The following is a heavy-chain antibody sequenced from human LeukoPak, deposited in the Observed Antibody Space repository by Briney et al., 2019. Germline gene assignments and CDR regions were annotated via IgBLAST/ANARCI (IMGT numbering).Heavy chain of an antibody. Sequence: SETLSLTCTVSGGSISSSSYYWGWIRQPPGTGLEWIGSIYYSGSTYYNPSLKSRVTISVDTSKNQFSLKLSSVTAADTAVYYCARAGNYYYYYYYMDVWGKGTTVTVSS. CDR2: IYYSGST. D-gene: IGHD4-11*01. J-gene: IGHJ6*03. CDR3: ARAGNYYYYYYYMDV. V-gene: IGHV4-39*07. CDR1: GGSISSSSYY.